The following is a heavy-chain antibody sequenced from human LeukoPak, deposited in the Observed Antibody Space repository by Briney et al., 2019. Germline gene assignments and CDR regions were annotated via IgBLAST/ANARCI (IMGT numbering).Heavy chain of an antibody. V-gene: IGHV3-23*01. CDR2: ISGSGDNT. CDR1: GLIFSGFA. CDR3: AKMKGHPLQKYYMDV. D-gene: IGHD2/OR15-2a*01. J-gene: IGHJ6*01. Sequence: GGSLRLSCAASGLIFSGFAMSWVRRTPGKGLEWVSRISGSGDNTLYAASVKGRFTISRDNSNNTLYLEMNSLRAEDTAMYYCAKMKGHPLQKYYMDVWGQGTTVTVSS.